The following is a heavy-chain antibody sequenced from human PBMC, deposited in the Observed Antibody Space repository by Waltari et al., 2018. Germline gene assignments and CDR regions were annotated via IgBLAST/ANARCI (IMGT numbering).Heavy chain of an antibody. J-gene: IGHJ4*02. CDR3: AKEFGLAANGTRGDFDY. D-gene: IGHD6-13*01. CDR1: GFRFSSHA. CDR2: ISGDGGST. Sequence: EVQLLESGGGFIQPGGSLRLSCAASGFRFSSHAMSWVRQAPGKGLEWVSAISGDGGSTYYADSIKGRFTVSRDNSKNTLYLQMNGLRAEDTAVYYCAKEFGLAANGTRGDFDYWGQGTLVTVSS. V-gene: IGHV3-23*01.